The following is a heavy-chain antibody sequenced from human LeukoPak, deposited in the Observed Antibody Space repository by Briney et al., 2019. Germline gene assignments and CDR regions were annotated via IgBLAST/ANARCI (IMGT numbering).Heavy chain of an antibody. CDR2: ISGSVGST. D-gene: IGHD3-3*01. CDR1: GFTFSSYA. CDR3: AKSDDFWSGYYDY. J-gene: IGHJ4*02. V-gene: IGHV3-23*01. Sequence: PGGSLRLSCAASGFTFSSYAMSWVRQPPGKGLEWVSAISGSVGSTYYADSVKGRFTICRDNSKNTLYLQMNSLRAGDTAVYYCAKSDDFWSGYYDYWGQGTLVTVSS.